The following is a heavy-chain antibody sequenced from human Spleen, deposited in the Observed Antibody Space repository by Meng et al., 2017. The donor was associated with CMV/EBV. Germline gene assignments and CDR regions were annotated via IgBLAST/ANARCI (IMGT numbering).Heavy chain of an antibody. J-gene: IGHJ3*02. V-gene: IGHV3-48*03. D-gene: IGHD3-3*01. CDR1: GFTFSSYE. CDR2: LSSSGSTI. CDR3: ARDSGTSERYYDFWSGSPPHAFDI. Sequence: GESLKISCAASGFTFSSYEMNWVRQAPGKGLEWFSYLSSSGSTIYYADSVKGRFTISRDNAKNSLYLQMNSLRAEDTAVYYCARDSGTSERYYDFWSGSPPHAFDIWGQGTMVTVSS.